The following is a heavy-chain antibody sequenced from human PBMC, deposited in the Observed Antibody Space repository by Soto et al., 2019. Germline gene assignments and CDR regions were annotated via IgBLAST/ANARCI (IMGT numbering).Heavy chain of an antibody. CDR3: ATDSTAVLKKVNWFDP. CDR1: GYTLTELS. Sequence: GASVKVSCKVSGYTLTELSMHWVRQAPGKGLEWMGGFDPEDGETIYAQKFQGRVTMTEDTSTDTAYMELSSLRSEDTAVYYCATDSTAVLKKVNWFDPWGQGTLVTAPQ. D-gene: IGHD2-8*01. CDR2: FDPEDGET. J-gene: IGHJ5*02. V-gene: IGHV1-24*01.